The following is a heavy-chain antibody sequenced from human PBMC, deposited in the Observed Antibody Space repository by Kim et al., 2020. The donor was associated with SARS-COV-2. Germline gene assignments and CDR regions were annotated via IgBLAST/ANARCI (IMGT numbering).Heavy chain of an antibody. CDR2: ST. J-gene: IGHJ4*02. CDR3: ARSIAVADH. D-gene: IGHD6-19*01. Sequence: STSYAQKVQGRVTTTRDTSTSTVYMGLSSLRSEDTAVYYCARSIAVADHWDQGTLVTVSS. V-gene: IGHV1-46*01.